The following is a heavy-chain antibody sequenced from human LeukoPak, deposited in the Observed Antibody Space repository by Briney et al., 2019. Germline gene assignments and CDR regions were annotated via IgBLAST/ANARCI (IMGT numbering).Heavy chain of an antibody. Sequence: SVKVSCKASGGTFSSYAISWVRQAPGQGLEWMGGIIPIFGTANYAQKFQGRVTMTEDTSTDTAYMELSSLRSEDTAVYYCATDPPRIYCSGGSCYFSFDYWGQGTLVTVSS. D-gene: IGHD2-15*01. V-gene: IGHV1-69*06. CDR3: ATDPPRIYCSGGSCYFSFDY. J-gene: IGHJ4*02. CDR2: IIPIFGTA. CDR1: GGTFSSYA.